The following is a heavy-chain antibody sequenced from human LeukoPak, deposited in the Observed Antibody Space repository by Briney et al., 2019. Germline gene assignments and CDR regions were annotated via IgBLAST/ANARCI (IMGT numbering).Heavy chain of an antibody. J-gene: IGHJ5*02. Sequence: PSGTLSLTCAVSGGSISSGDYYWSWIRQPPGKGLEWIGYIYYSGSTYYNPSLKSRVTISVDTSKNQFSLKLSSVTAADTAVYYCARGLKFDDSSGWSWGQGTLVTVSS. D-gene: IGHD3-22*01. CDR3: ARGLKFDDSSGWS. CDR2: IYYSGST. V-gene: IGHV4-30-4*01. CDR1: GGSISSGDYY.